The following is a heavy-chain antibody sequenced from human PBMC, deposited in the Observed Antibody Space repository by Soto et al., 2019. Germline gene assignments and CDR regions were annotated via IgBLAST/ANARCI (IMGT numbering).Heavy chain of an antibody. D-gene: IGHD6-19*01. CDR2: IYYSGST. CDR1: GGSISSGGYY. J-gene: IGHJ4*02. Sequence: ASETLSLTCTVSGGSISSGGYYWSWIRQHPGKGLEWIGYIYYSGSTYYNPSLKSRVTISVDTSKNQFSLKLSSVTAADTAVYYCARVSRRLGDYWGQGTLVTVSS. CDR3: ARVSRRLGDY. V-gene: IGHV4-31*03.